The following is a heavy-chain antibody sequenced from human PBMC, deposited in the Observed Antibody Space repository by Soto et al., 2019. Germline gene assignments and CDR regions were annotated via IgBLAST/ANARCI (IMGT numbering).Heavy chain of an antibody. Sequence: PGGSLRLSCAASGFTFSSYEMNWVSQAPGKGLEWVSYISSSGSTIYYADSVKGRFTISRDNAKHSLYLQMNSLRAEDTAVYYCARDQTLDYYGMDVWGQGTTVTVSS. CDR3: ARDQTLDYYGMDV. CDR1: GFTFSSYE. V-gene: IGHV3-48*03. J-gene: IGHJ6*02. CDR2: ISSSGSTI.